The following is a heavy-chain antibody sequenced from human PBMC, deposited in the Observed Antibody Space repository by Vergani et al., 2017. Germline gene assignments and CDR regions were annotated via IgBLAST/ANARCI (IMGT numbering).Heavy chain of an antibody. CDR3: ARHGDIVVVPAASFDY. Sequence: QLQLQESGPGLVKPSETLSLTCTVSGGSISSSCYYWGWIRPPPGKGLEWIGSIYYSGSTYYNPSLKSRVTISVDTSKNQFSLKLSSVTAADTAVYYCARHGDIVVVPAASFDYWGQGTLVTVSS. D-gene: IGHD2-2*01. J-gene: IGHJ4*02. V-gene: IGHV4-39*01. CDR1: GGSISSSCYY. CDR2: IYYSGST.